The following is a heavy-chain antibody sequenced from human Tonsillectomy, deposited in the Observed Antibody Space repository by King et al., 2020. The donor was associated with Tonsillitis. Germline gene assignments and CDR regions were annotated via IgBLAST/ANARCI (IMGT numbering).Heavy chain of an antibody. CDR2: ISGSGCST. J-gene: IGHJ6*03. Sequence: VQLVESGGGLVQPGGSLRLSCEGSGFTVSSYAMNWVRQAPGKGLEWFSGISGSGCSTYYADSVKGRFTITRDNSKNTLYLQMNSLIAEDTAVYYCAKVPGYYYYYYMDVWGKGTTVTVSS. CDR3: AKVPGYYYYYYMDV. CDR1: GFTVSSYA. D-gene: IGHD7-27*01. V-gene: IGHV3-23*04.